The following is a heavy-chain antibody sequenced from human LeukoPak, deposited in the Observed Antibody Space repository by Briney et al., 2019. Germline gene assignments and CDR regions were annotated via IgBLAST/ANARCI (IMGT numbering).Heavy chain of an antibody. CDR3: ARASGYSYDAFDI. V-gene: IGHV3-33*08. D-gene: IGHD5-18*01. J-gene: IGHJ3*02. CDR2: ISFDGSNT. CDR1: GFTFSSYS. Sequence: GGSLRLSCAASGFTFSSYSMNWVRQAPGKGLEWVALISFDGSNTYYADSVRGRFTISRDNSKNTLNLQMNSLRAEDTAVYYCARASGYSYDAFDIWGQGTMVTVSS.